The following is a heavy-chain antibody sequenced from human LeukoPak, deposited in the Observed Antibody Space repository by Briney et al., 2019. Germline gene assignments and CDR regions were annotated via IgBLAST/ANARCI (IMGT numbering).Heavy chain of an antibody. CDR3: ARDAPGDGDYVGWYFDL. CDR1: GGTFSSYA. V-gene: IGHV1-69*05. Sequence: SVKVSCKASGGTFSSYAISWVRQAPGQGLEWMGRIIPIFGTANYAQKFQGRVTITTDESTSTAYMELRSLRSEDTAVYYCARDAPGDGDYVGWYFDLWGRGTLVTVSS. CDR2: IIPIFGTA. D-gene: IGHD4-17*01. J-gene: IGHJ2*01.